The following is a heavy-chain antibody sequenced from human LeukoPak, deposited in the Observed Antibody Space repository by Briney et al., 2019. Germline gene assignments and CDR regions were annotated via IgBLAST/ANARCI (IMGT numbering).Heavy chain of an antibody. CDR3: ARGSAGRRITMIVGRGAFDI. J-gene: IGHJ3*02. Sequence: PSETLSLTCAVSGGSFSGDYWSWIRHPPGKGLEWIGEINHSGSTNYNPSLKSRVTISVDTSKNHVSLKLSSVTAAGTAVYYCARGSAGRRITMIVGRGAFDIWGQGTMVTVSS. CDR2: INHSGST. V-gene: IGHV4-34*01. D-gene: IGHD3-22*01. CDR1: GGSFSGDY.